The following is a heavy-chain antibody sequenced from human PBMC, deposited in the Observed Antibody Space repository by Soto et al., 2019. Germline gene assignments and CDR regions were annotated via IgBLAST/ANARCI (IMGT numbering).Heavy chain of an antibody. Sequence: GGSLRLSCAASGFTFSSYAMSWVRQAPGKGLEWVSAISGSGGSTYYADSVKGRFTISRDNSKNTLYLQMNSLRAEDTAVYYCAKVNFRYSSSWSFDYWGQGTLVTVSS. CDR3: AKVNFRYSSSWSFDY. V-gene: IGHV3-23*01. CDR1: GFTFSSYA. CDR2: ISGSGGST. D-gene: IGHD6-13*01. J-gene: IGHJ4*02.